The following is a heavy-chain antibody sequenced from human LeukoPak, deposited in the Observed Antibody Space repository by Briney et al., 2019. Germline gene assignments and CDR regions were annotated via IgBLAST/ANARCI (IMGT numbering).Heavy chain of an antibody. Sequence: SVKVSCKASGGTFSSYAISWVRQAPGQGLEWMGGIIPIFGTANYAQKFQGRVTITADESTSTAYMELSSLRSEDTAVYYCARVSGWYHNGYYGMDVWGQGTTATVSS. CDR2: IIPIFGTA. CDR3: ARVSGWYHNGYYGMDV. J-gene: IGHJ6*02. D-gene: IGHD6-19*01. CDR1: GGTFSSYA. V-gene: IGHV1-69*13.